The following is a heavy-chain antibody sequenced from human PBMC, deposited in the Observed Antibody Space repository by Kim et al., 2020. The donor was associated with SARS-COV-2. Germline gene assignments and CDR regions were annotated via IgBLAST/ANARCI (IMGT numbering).Heavy chain of an antibody. CDR3: ARGDEIISGSGSYYDIFDY. J-gene: IGHJ4*02. CDR1: GGSISSYY. V-gene: IGHV4-59*08. Sequence: SETLSLTCTVSGGSISSYYWSWIRQPPGKGLEWIGYIYYSGSTNYNPSLKSRVTISVDTSKNQFSLKLSSVTAADTAVYYCARGDEIISGSGSYYDIFDYWGQGTLVTVSS. D-gene: IGHD3-10*01. CDR2: IYYSGST.